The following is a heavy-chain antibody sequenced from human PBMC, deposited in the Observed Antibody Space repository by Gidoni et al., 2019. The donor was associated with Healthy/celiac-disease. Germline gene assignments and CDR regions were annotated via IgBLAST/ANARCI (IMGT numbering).Heavy chain of an antibody. D-gene: IGHD2-2*02. CDR2: ISSSSSYI. Sequence: EVQLVESGGGLVKPGGSLRLSCAASGFTFSSYSMNWVRQAPGKGLEWVSSISSSSSYIYYADSVKGRFTISRDNAKNSLYLQMNSLRAEDTAVYYCAREDIVVVPAAIGSFVSYYYGMDVWGQGTTVTVSS. CDR1: GFTFSSYS. V-gene: IGHV3-21*01. CDR3: AREDIVVVPAAIGSFVSYYYGMDV. J-gene: IGHJ6*02.